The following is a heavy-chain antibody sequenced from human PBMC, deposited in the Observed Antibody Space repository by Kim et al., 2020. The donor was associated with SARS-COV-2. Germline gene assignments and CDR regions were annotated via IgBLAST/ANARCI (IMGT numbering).Heavy chain of an antibody. Sequence: GGSLRLSCAASGFTFSSYGMHWVRQAPGKGLEWVAVISYDGSNKYYADSVKGRFTISRDNSKNTLYLQMNSLRAEDTAVYYCAKENYYGSAGYFDLWGRGTLVTVSS. CDR2: ISYDGSNK. V-gene: IGHV3-30*18. CDR3: AKENYYGSAGYFDL. D-gene: IGHD3-10*01. J-gene: IGHJ2*01. CDR1: GFTFSSYG.